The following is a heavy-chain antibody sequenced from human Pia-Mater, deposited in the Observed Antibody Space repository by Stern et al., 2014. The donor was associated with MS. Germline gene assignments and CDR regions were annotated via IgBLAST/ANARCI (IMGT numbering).Heavy chain of an antibody. D-gene: IGHD3-22*01. CDR3: ARASERSGYYPDYFQY. CDR1: GGTFSNYA. CDR2: LIIIFDTA. J-gene: IGHJ1*01. V-gene: IGHV1-69*01. Sequence: QMQLVQSGPEVKKPGSSVKVSCKASGGTFSNYAISWVRQAPGQGLEWMGGLIIIFDTANYAQKFQGRVTIPADESTSTAYMELSSLRSEDTAVYYCARASERSGYYPDYFQYWGQGTPVTVSS.